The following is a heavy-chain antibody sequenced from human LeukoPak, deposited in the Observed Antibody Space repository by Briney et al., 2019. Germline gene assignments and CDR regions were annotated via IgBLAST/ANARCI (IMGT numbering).Heavy chain of an antibody. Sequence: SETLSLTCTVSGGSISSSSYYWGWIRQPPGKGLEWIGSIYYSGSTYYNPSLKSRVTISVDTSKNQFSLKLSSVTAADTAVYHCARHPSSYGSMDVWGQGTTVTVSS. CDR1: GGSISSSSYY. J-gene: IGHJ6*02. CDR2: IYYSGST. V-gene: IGHV4-39*01. D-gene: IGHD5-18*01. CDR3: ARHPSSYGSMDV.